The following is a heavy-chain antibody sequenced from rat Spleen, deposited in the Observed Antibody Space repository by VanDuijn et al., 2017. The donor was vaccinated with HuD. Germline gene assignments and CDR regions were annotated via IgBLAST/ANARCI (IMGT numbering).Heavy chain of an antibody. CDR3: ARSGQTTRILAY. CDR1: GFSLSNYG. Sequence: QVQLKESGPGLVQPSQTLSLTCTVSGFSLSNYGVIWVRQPPGKGLEWMGVIWGNGSPNYNSALKSRLSISRDTSKSQVFLKMNNLQTEDTAKYFCARSGQTTRILAYWGQGTLVTVSS. D-gene: IGHD1-4*01. CDR2: IWGNGSP. V-gene: IGHV2-13*01. J-gene: IGHJ3*01.